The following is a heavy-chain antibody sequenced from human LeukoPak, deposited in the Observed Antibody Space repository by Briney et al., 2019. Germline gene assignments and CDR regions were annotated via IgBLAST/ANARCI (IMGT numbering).Heavy chain of an antibody. CDR3: AKGGPVGSGLIDY. Sequence: PGRSLRLSCAASGFTFSSYGMHWVRQAPGKGLEWVAVISYDGSNKYYADSVKGRFTISRDNSKNTLYLQMNSLRAEDTAVYYCAKGGPVGSGLIDYWGQGTLVTVSS. J-gene: IGHJ4*02. CDR2: ISYDGSNK. CDR1: GFTFSSYG. V-gene: IGHV3-30*18. D-gene: IGHD3-22*01.